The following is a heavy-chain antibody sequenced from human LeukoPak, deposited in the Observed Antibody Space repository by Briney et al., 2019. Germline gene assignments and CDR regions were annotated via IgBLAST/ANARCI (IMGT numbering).Heavy chain of an antibody. J-gene: IGHJ3*02. D-gene: IGHD3-10*01. V-gene: IGHV3-74*01. CDR1: GFTFRSYW. CDR2: INSDGSST. Sequence: PGGSLRLSCAPSGFTFRSYWMHWVRQAPGKGLVWVSRINSDGSSTSYADSVKGRFTISRDNAKNTLYPQMNSLRAEDTAVYHCARDRGGSAFDILGQGTMVTVSS. CDR3: ARDRGGSAFDI.